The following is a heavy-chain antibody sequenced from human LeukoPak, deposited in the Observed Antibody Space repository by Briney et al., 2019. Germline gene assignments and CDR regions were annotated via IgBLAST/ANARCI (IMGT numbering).Heavy chain of an antibody. CDR3: AKGVVVVPAAVDY. CDR1: GFTFSTYA. J-gene: IGHJ4*02. D-gene: IGHD2-2*01. V-gene: IGHV3-23*01. Sequence: SGGSLRLSCAASGFTFSTYAMSWVRQAAGKGLEWVSLISGSGGSTYYADSVKGRFTISRDNSKNTLYLQMNSLRAEDTAVYYCAKGVVVVPAAVDYWGQGTLVTVSS. CDR2: ISGSGGST.